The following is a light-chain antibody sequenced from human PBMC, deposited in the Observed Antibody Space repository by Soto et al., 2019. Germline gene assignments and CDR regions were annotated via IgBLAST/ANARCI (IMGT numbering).Light chain of an antibody. Sequence: QSALTQPPSASGSPGQSVTISCTGVSTDVGGYNYVSWYQQHPDKAPKLMIYEVSKRPSGVPDRFSGSKSGNTASLTVSGLQDEDEADYYCSSYAGSNNVVFGGGTKLTVL. CDR1: STDVGGYNY. CDR3: SSYAGSNNVV. V-gene: IGLV2-8*01. CDR2: EVS. J-gene: IGLJ2*01.